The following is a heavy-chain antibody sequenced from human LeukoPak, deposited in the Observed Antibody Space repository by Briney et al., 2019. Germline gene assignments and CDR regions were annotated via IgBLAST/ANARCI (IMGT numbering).Heavy chain of an antibody. J-gene: IGHJ4*02. V-gene: IGHV3-48*01. CDR3: ARDYSSGRPAFDY. CDR1: GFTFSSYS. Sequence: PGGSLRLSCAASGFTFSSYSMNWVRQAPGRGLEWVSYISSSSSTIYFADSVKGRFTISRDNAKNSLYLQMNSLRAEDTAVYYCARDYSSGRPAFDYWGQGTLVTVSS. D-gene: IGHD6-19*01. CDR2: ISSSSSTI.